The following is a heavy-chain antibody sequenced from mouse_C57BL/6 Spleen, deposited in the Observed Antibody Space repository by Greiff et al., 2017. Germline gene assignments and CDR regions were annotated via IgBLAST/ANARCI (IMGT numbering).Heavy chain of an antibody. CDR2: IYPRDGST. CDR1: GYTFTSYD. V-gene: IGHV1-85*01. J-gene: IGHJ3*01. Sequence: QVQLQQSGPELVKPGASVKLSCKASGYTFTSYDINWVKQRPGQGLEWIGWIYPRDGSTKYNEKFKGKATLTVDTSSSTAYMELHRLTSGDSAVYFCARRGLLGGFAYWGQGTLVTVSA. D-gene: IGHD2-3*01. CDR3: ARRGLLGGFAY.